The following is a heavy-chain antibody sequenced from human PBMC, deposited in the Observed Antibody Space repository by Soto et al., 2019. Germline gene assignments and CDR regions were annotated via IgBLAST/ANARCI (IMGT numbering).Heavy chain of an antibody. CDR1: GFTFSSYA. CDR3: AKVPYYDSSGYHTIFDY. CDR2: ISGSGGST. D-gene: IGHD3-22*01. V-gene: IGHV3-23*01. J-gene: IGHJ4*02. Sequence: GGSLRLSCAASGFTFSSYAMSWVRQAPGKGLEWVSAISGSGGSTYYADSVKGRFTISRDNSKNTLYLQMNSLRAEDTAVYYCAKVPYYDSSGYHTIFDYCGQGTLVTV.